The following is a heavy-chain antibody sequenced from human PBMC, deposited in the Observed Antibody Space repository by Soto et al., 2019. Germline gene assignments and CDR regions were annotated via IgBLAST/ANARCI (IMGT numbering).Heavy chain of an antibody. D-gene: IGHD1-7*01. Sequence: ASVKVSCKASGYTFTSYYLHWVRQAPGQGLEWMGLIDPSGGGTNNAQKFQGRVTMTRDTSTSTVYMELSSLRSDDTAVYYCARDQEVMGTTPNWIGPWGLGTL. CDR3: ARDQEVMGTTPNWIGP. J-gene: IGHJ5*02. V-gene: IGHV1-46*01. CDR2: IDPSGGGT. CDR1: GYTFTSYY.